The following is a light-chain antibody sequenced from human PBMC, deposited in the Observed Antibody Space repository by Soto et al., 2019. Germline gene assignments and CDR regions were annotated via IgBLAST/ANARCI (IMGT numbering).Light chain of an antibody. J-gene: IGLJ3*02. V-gene: IGLV2-14*01. Sequence: QSALTQPASVSGSPGQSITISCTGTSSDIGGYNYVSWYQQHPGKAPKLMIYEVSNRPSGVSNRLSGSKSGNTASLTISGLQAEDEADYYCSSYTSSSTPNWVFGGGTKLTVL. CDR2: EVS. CDR3: SSYTSSSTPNWV. CDR1: SSDIGGYNY.